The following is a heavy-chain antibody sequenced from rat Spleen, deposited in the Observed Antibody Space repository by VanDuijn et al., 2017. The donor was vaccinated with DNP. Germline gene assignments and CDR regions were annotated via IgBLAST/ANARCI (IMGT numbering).Heavy chain of an antibody. J-gene: IGHJ4*01. CDR3: ARYRTIMPYYYAMDA. D-gene: IGHD1-12*01. CDR1: GYSITSNY. V-gene: IGHV3-1*01. Sequence: EVQLQESGPGLVKPSQSLSLTCSVTGYSITSNYWGWIRQFPGNKMEWMGYINYSGNTGHNPSLKSRISITRDTSKNQFFLQLNSVTTEDTGTYYCARYRTIMPYYYAMDAWGQGASVTVSS. CDR2: INYSGNT.